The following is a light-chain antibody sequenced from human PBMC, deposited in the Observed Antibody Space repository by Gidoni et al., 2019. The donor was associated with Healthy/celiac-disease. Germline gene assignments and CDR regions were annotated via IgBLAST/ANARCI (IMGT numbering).Light chain of an antibody. CDR3: QQRSNWPPIT. V-gene: IGKV3-11*01. Sequence: EIVLTQSPATLSLSPGERATLSCRASQSVSSYLAWYQQKPGQAPRLLIYDASNRATGIPARFIGSGSGTDFTLTISSLEPEDFSVYYCQQRSNWPPITFXQXTRLEIK. CDR2: DAS. CDR1: QSVSSY. J-gene: IGKJ5*01.